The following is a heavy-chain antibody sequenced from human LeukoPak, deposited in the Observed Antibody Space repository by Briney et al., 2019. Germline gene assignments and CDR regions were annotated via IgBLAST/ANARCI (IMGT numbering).Heavy chain of an antibody. CDR2: ISSSGSTI. J-gene: IGHJ5*02. D-gene: IGHD3-16*02. V-gene: IGHV3-11*01. CDR1: GFTFSDYY. CDR3: ARVVSIMITFGGVIVTYNWFDP. Sequence: GSLRLSCAASGFTFSDYYMSWIRQAPGKGLEWVSYISSSGSTIYYADSVKGRFTISRDNAKNSLYLQMNSLRAEDTALYYCARVVSIMITFGGVIVTYNWFDPWGQGTLVTVSS.